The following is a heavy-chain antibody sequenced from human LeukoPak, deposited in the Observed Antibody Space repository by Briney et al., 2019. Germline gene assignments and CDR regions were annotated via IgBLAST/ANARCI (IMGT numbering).Heavy chain of an antibody. CDR3: ARHPRYYDSSGYRSYFDY. Sequence: SLTLSLTCTVSGGSISSSSYYWGWIRQPPGKGLEWIGSIYYSGSTYYNPSLKSRVTISVDTSKNQFSLKLSSVTAADTAVYYCARHPRYYDSSGYRSYFDYWGQGTLVTVSS. D-gene: IGHD3-22*01. CDR2: IYYSGST. CDR1: GGSISSSSYY. J-gene: IGHJ4*02. V-gene: IGHV4-39*01.